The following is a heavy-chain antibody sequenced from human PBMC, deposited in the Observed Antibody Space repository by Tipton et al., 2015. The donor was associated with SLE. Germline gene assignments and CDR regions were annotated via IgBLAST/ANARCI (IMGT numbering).Heavy chain of an antibody. Sequence: SLRLSCVASGFTLGNYAMSWVRQAPGKGLEWVAVISYDGSNKYYADSVKGRFTISRDNSKNTLYLQMNSLRAEDTAVYYCAREGDIVVVRDAFDIWGQGTMVTVSS. CDR3: AREGDIVVVRDAFDI. D-gene: IGHD2-2*01. CDR2: ISYDGSNK. V-gene: IGHV3-30*04. CDR1: GFTLGNYA. J-gene: IGHJ3*02.